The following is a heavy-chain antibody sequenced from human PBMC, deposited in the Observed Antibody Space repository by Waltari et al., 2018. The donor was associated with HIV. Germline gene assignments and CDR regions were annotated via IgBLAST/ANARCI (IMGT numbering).Heavy chain of an antibody. V-gene: IGHV3-7*01. Sequence: EVRLVESGGGLVQPGGSLRLSCAASGFTFRSSWMTWVRQAPGKGLWWVANIKEDGSEIHYVDSVKGRFTISRDNAKNSLYLQMNSLRAEDTAVYYCARRQQLTDWGQGTLVTVSS. CDR2: IKEDGSEI. CDR3: ARRQQLTD. CDR1: GFTFRSSW. J-gene: IGHJ4*02. D-gene: IGHD6-13*01.